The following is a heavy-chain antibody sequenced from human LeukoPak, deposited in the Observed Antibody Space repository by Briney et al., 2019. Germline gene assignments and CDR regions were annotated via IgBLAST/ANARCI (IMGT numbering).Heavy chain of an antibody. V-gene: IGHV4-30-4*08. Sequence: SETLSLTRTVSGGSISSGDYYWSWIRHPPGKGLEWIGYIYYSGSTYYHPSLKSRVTISEDTSKNQFSLKLSSVTAADTAVYYCARDLADYWGQGTLVTVSS. CDR1: GGSISSGDYY. CDR2: IYYSGST. CDR3: ARDLADY. J-gene: IGHJ4*02.